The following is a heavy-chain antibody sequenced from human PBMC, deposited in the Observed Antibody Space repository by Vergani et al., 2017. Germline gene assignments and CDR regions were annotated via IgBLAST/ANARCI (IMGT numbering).Heavy chain of an antibody. J-gene: IGHJ6*02. Sequence: QVQILQSGGGVVQPGGLLNLPFTLLGSTLITYGLHWFRQAPGKGLEWVSFIRYDGSSEYYGDSVKGRFTISRDKSQNTVNLQMNSLRTEDTAVYFCANSVIAGNVGVAYFGMDVWGRGTTVTVSS. CDR3: ANSVIAGNVGVAYFGMDV. D-gene: IGHD2/OR15-2a*01. CDR2: IRYDGSSE. V-gene: IGHV3-30*02. CDR1: GSTLITYG.